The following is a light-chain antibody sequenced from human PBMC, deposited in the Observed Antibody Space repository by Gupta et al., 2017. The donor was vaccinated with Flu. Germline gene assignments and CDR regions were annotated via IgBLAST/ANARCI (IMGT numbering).Light chain of an antibody. CDR1: NSNIGSHF. V-gene: IGLV1-47*01. J-gene: IGLJ1*01. Sequence: SVTISCSGSNSNIGSHFIHWYQQLPGSAPKLLIYRNTQRSSGVPDRFSGSKSGTSASLAISGLRSEDEADYYCITWDHTLSAYVFGTGTKVTVL. CDR2: RNT. CDR3: ITWDHTLSAYV.